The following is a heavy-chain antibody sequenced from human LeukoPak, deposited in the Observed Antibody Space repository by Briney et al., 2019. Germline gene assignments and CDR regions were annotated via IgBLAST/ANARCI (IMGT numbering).Heavy chain of an antibody. J-gene: IGHJ4*02. CDR1: GFTFSSYG. Sequence: GGSLRLSCAASGFTFSSYGMHWVRQAPGKGLEWVAVIWYDGDNKYYADSVKGRFTISRDNSKNTLYLQLNSLRAEDTAVYYCARDREGSRSYPNYYFDYWGQGTLVTVSS. CDR3: ARDREGSRSYPNYYFDY. CDR2: IWYDGDNK. D-gene: IGHD3-10*01. V-gene: IGHV3-33*01.